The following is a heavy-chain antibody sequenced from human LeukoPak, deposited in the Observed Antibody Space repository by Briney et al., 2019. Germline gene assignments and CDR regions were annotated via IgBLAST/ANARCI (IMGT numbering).Heavy chain of an antibody. V-gene: IGHV4-39*01. J-gene: IGHJ4*02. D-gene: IGHD4-17*01. CDR2: IYYSGST. CDR3: ARATDYGDNFDY. CDR1: GDSISSNNYF. Sequence: PSETLSLTCTVSGDSISSNNYFWGWIRQPPGKGLEWIGSIYYSGSTYYNPSLKSRVTIFVDTSKKQFSLKLSPATAADTAVYYCARATDYGDNFDYWGQGTLVTVSS.